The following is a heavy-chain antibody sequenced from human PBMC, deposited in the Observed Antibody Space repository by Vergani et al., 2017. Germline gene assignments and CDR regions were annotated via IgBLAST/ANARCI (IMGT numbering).Heavy chain of an antibody. D-gene: IGHD3-10*01. Sequence: QVQLQQWGAGLLKPSETLSLTCAVYGGSFSGYYWSWIRQPPGKGLEWIGEINHSGSTNYNPSLKSRVTISVDTSKNQFSLKLSSVTAADTAVYYCARGPGVTMVRGVSGWFDPWGQGTLVTVSS. V-gene: IGHV4-34*01. J-gene: IGHJ5*02. CDR1: GGSFSGYY. CDR3: ARGPGVTMVRGVSGWFDP. CDR2: INHSGST.